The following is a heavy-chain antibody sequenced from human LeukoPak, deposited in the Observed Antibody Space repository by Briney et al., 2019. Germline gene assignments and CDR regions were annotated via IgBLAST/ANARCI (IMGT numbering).Heavy chain of an antibody. CDR2: ISWNSGSI. D-gene: IGHD3-22*01. CDR1: GFTFDDYA. Sequence: GRSLRLSCAASGFTFDDYAMHWVRQAPGKGLEWVSGISWNSGSIGYADSVKGRFTISRDNSKNTLYLQMNSLRAEDTAVYYCARETYYYDSSGYYERGEYFQHWGQGTLVTVSS. J-gene: IGHJ1*01. V-gene: IGHV3-9*01. CDR3: ARETYYYDSSGYYERGEYFQH.